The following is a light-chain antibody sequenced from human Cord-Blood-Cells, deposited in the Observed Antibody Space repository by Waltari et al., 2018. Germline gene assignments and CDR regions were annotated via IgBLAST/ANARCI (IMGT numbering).Light chain of an antibody. Sequence: QSVLTQPPSASGTPGQRVTISCSGSSSNIGSNYVHWYQQPPGTAPKLLIYRNNQRPSGVPDRFSGSKSGTSASLAISGLRSEDEADYYCAAWDDSLSGFYVFGTGTKVTVL. CDR1: SSNIGSNY. CDR2: RNN. CDR3: AAWDDSLSGFYV. V-gene: IGLV1-47*01. J-gene: IGLJ1*01.